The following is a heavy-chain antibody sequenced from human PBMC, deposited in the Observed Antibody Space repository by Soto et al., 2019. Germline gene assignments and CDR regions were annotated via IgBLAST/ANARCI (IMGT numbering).Heavy chain of an antibody. J-gene: IGHJ4*02. V-gene: IGHV3-33*01. CDR3: ARDALDYYGSGDY. CDR2: IWYDGSNK. CDR1: GFTFSSYG. D-gene: IGHD3-10*01. Sequence: QVQLVESGGGVVQPGRSLRLSCAASGFTFSSYGMHWVRQAPGKGLEWVAVIWYDGSNKYYADSVKGRFTISRDNSKNTVYLQMNSLRAEDTAVYYCARDALDYYGSGDYWGQGTLVTVSS.